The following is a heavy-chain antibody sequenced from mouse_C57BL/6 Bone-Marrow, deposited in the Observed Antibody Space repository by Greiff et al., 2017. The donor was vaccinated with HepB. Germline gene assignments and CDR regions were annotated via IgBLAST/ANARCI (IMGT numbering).Heavy chain of an antibody. J-gene: IGHJ3*01. CDR3: ARRLYSWFAY. CDR2: IYPGDGDT. CDR1: GYAFSSSW. D-gene: IGHD1-1*01. V-gene: IGHV1-82*01. Sequence: QVQLQQSGPELVKPGASVKISCKASGYAFSSSWMNWVKQRPGKGLEWIGRIYPGDGDTNYNGKFKGKATLTADKSSSTAYMQLSSLTSEDSAVYFCARRLYSWFAYWGQGTLVTVSA.